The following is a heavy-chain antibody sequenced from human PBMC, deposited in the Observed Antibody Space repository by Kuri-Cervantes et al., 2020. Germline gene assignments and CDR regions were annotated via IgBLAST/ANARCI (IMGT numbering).Heavy chain of an antibody. Sequence: SETLSLTCTVSGGYISDSYWSWIRQSPEKGLGWIGYVHYTGTTTYNPSLKRRVTVSLDTSKNQFSLDMNSVTAADTAVYYCARGVSFDLWGQGTLVTVSS. CDR2: VHYTGTT. V-gene: IGHV4-59*01. CDR3: ARGVSFDL. CDR1: GGYISDSY. D-gene: IGHD3-10*01. J-gene: IGHJ4*02.